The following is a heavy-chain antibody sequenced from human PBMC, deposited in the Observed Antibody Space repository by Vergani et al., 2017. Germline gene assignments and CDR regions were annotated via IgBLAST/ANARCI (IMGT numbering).Heavy chain of an antibody. CDR3: ATPQTVTTGGMEV. V-gene: IGHV1-69-2*01. CDR1: GYTFPDNY. CDR2: VDPEDGET. D-gene: IGHD4-17*01. Sequence: EVQLVQSGAEVKKPGATMKISCKVSGYTFPDNYMHWVKQAPGKGLEWMGLVDPEDGETIYAEKFKGRVTIAADTSTDTAHLELSSLRSEDTAVYYCATPQTVTTGGMEVWGQGTTVIVSS. J-gene: IGHJ6*02.